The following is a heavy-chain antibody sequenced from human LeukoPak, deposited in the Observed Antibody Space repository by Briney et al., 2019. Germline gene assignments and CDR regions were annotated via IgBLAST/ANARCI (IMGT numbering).Heavy chain of an antibody. CDR1: GGSISSYY. CDR3: AIAKEGVSGFFDY. D-gene: IGHD5/OR15-5a*01. V-gene: IGHV4-59*01. J-gene: IGHJ4*02. CDR2: IYYTGST. Sequence: SETLSLTCSFSGGSISSYYWSWIRQSPGKGLERIGYIYYTGSTSFNPSLKSRVTISVDTSKNQLSLKLSSLTAADTAVYYCAIAKEGVSGFFDYWGQGTLVTVST.